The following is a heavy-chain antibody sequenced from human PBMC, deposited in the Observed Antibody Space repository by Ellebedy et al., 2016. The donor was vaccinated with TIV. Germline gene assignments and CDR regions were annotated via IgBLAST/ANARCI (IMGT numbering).Heavy chain of an antibody. J-gene: IGHJ3*02. Sequence: ASVKVSCKASGYTFTSYAMHWVRQAPGQRLEWMGWINAGNGNTKYSQKFQGRVTITRATSASTAYMELSSLRSEDTAVYYCARAMGYSSGFDIWGQGTMVTVSS. CDR3: ARAMGYSSGFDI. V-gene: IGHV1-3*01. D-gene: IGHD6-19*01. CDR2: INAGNGNT. CDR1: GYTFTSYA.